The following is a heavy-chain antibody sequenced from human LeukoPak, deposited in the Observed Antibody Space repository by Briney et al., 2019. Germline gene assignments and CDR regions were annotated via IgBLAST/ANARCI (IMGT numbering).Heavy chain of an antibody. D-gene: IGHD3-3*01. CDR2: ISSSSSYI. J-gene: IGHJ4*02. CDR3: ARDYDSYDSWSGYEDDF. Sequence: GGSLRLSCAASGFTFSSYSMNWVRQAPGKGLEWVSSISSSSSYIYYADSVKGRFAISRDNAKNSLYLQMNSLRAEDTAVYYCARDYDSYDSWSGYEDDFWGQGTLVTVSS. CDR1: GFTFSSYS. V-gene: IGHV3-21*01.